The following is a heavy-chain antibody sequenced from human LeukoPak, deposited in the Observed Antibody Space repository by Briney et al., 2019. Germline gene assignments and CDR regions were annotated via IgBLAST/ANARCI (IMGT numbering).Heavy chain of an antibody. CDR1: GGSFSGYY. V-gene: IGHV4-34*01. CDR3: ARDQPRLWYSSGWIRGARLDP. J-gene: IGHJ5*02. D-gene: IGHD6-19*01. Sequence: PSETLSLTCAVYGGSFSGYYWSWIRQPPGKGLEWIGEINHRGSTNYNPSLKSRVTISVDTSKNQFSLKLSSVTAADTAVYYCARDQPRLWYSSGWIRGARLDPWGQGTLVTVSS. CDR2: INHRGST.